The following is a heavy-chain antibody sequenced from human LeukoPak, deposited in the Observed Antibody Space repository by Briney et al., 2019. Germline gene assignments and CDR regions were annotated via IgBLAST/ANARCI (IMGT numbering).Heavy chain of an antibody. D-gene: IGHD3-16*01. V-gene: IGHV1-2*02. CDR1: GYTFTGYY. J-gene: IGHJ3*02. CDR3: ARLRLGEFDAFDI. CDR2: INPNSGGT. Sequence: ASVKVSCKASGYTFTGYYMHWVRQAPGQGLEWVGWINPNSGGTNYAQKFQGRVTMTRDTSISTAYMELSRLRSDDTAVYYCARLRLGEFDAFDIWGQGTMVTVSS.